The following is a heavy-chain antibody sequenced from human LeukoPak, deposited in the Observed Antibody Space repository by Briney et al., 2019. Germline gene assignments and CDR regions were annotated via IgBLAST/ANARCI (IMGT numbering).Heavy chain of an antibody. CDR1: RYTFTSYY. Sequence: EASVKVSCKASRYTFTSYYMHWVRQAPGQGLEWMGIINPIGGSTIYAQKFQGRVTMTRDTSTSTVYMELSSLRSEDTAVYYCARALRMATIPGVNMNYFDYWGQGTLVTVSS. D-gene: IGHD5-24*01. J-gene: IGHJ4*02. CDR2: INPIGGST. CDR3: ARALRMATIPGVNMNYFDY. V-gene: IGHV1-46*01.